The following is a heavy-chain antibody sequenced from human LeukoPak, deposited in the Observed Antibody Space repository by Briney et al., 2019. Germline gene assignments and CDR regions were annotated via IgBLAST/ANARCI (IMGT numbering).Heavy chain of an antibody. CDR2: IHTGGTT. CDR1: GFDISYNY. J-gene: IGHJ4*02. D-gene: IGHD3-10*01. V-gene: IGHV3-53*01. Sequence: GGSLRLFCVASGFDISYNYVGWVRQAPGKGLEWASVIHTGGTTHYTDSVKGRFTISKDNSNNTVFLQMNSVRVEDTAVYYCARVWFGYFFQWGQGVLVTVSS. CDR3: ARVWFGYFFQ.